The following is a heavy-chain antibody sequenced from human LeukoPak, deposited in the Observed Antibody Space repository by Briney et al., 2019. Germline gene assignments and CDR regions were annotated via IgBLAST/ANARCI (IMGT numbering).Heavy chain of an antibody. V-gene: IGHV1-3*03. CDR1: GYTFTSYA. CDR3: AREGSGSYYNYYMDV. J-gene: IGHJ6*03. CDR2: INAGNGNT. D-gene: IGHD1-26*01. Sequence: ASVKVSCKASGYTFTSYAMHWVRQAPGQRLEWMGWINAGNGNTKYSQEFQGRVTITRDTSASTAYMELSSLRSEDMAVYYCAREGSGSYYNYYMDVWGKGTTVTVSS.